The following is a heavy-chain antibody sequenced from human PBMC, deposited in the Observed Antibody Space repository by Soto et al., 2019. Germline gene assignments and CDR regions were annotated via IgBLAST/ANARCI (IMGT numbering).Heavy chain of an antibody. D-gene: IGHD2-21*01. CDR3: ARGTVAHCGVDCYSLRLDY. CDR1: GYTFTGYY. V-gene: IGHV1-2*04. CDR2: INPNSGGT. Sequence: ASVKVSCKASGYTFTGYYMHWVRQAPGQGLEWMGWINPNSGGTNYAQKFQGWVTMTRDTSISTAYMELSRLRSDDTAVYYCARGTVAHCGVDCYSLRLDYWGQGTLVPVS. J-gene: IGHJ4*02.